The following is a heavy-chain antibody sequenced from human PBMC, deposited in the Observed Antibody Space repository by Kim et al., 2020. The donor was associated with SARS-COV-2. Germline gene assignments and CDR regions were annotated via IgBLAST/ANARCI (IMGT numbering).Heavy chain of an antibody. CDR2: IWYDGSNK. V-gene: IGHV3-33*01. CDR3: AREGSWGGGSGSFYNFDY. CDR1: GFTFSSYG. J-gene: IGHJ4*02. Sequence: GGSLRLSCAASGFTFSSYGMHWVRQAPGKGLEWVAVIWYDGSNKYYADSVKGRFTISRDNSKNTLYLQMNSLRAEDTAVYYCAREGSWGGGSGSFYNFDYWGQGTLVTVSS. D-gene: IGHD3-10*01.